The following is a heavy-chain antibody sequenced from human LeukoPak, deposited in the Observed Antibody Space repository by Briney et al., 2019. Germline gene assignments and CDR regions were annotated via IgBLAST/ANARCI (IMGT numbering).Heavy chain of an antibody. J-gene: IGHJ3*02. CDR2: ISSSSSYI. CDR1: GFTFSSYS. CDR3: ARDLSGLSHDAFDI. D-gene: IGHD3-10*01. V-gene: IGHV3-21*01. Sequence: PGGSLRLSCAASGFTFSSYSMNWVRQAPGKGLEWVSSISSSSSYIYYADSVKGRFTISRDNVKNSLYLQMNSLRAEDTAVYYCARDLSGLSHDAFDIWGQGTMVTVSS.